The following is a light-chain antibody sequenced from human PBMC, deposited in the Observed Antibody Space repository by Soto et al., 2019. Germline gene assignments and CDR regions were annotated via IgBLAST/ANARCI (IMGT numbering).Light chain of an antibody. CDR1: SSDVGGYNY. V-gene: IGLV2-14*01. Sequence: QSALTQPASVSGSPGQSITISCTGTSSDVGGYNYVPWYQQHPGKAPKLMIYDVSNRPSGVSNRFSGSKSANTAYLTISGLQAEDEADYYCSSYTSSSTRVFGTGTKLTVL. CDR2: DVS. CDR3: SSYTSSSTRV. J-gene: IGLJ1*01.